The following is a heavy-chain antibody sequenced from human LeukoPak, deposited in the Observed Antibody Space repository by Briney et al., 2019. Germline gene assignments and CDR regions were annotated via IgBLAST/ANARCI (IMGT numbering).Heavy chain of an antibody. CDR2: ISYDGSNK. Sequence: GGSLRLSCAASGFTFSSCAMHWVRQAPGKGLEWVAVISYDGSNKYYADSVKGRFTISRDNSKNTLYLQMNSLRAEDTAVYYCARDPPGIQLWFVFDYWGQGTLVTVSS. D-gene: IGHD5-18*01. V-gene: IGHV3-30*04. J-gene: IGHJ4*02. CDR3: ARDPPGIQLWFVFDY. CDR1: GFTFSSCA.